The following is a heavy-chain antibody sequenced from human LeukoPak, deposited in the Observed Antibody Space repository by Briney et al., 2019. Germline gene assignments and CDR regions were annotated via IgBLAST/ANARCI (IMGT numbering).Heavy chain of an antibody. CDR3: AKDLLAVAGHTLDY. V-gene: IGHV3-23*01. Sequence: GGSLRLSCAASGVTFSTYAMSWVRQAPGKGLEWVSAISGSGGSTYYADSVKGRFTISRDNSKNTLYLQMNSLRAEDTAVYYCAKDLLAVAGHTLDYWGQGTLVTVSS. CDR2: ISGSGGST. J-gene: IGHJ4*02. D-gene: IGHD6-19*01. CDR1: GVTFSTYA.